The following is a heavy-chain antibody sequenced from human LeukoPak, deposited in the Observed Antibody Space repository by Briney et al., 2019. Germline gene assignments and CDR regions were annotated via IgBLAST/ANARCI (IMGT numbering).Heavy chain of an antibody. Sequence: ASVKVSCKASGYTFTSYDINWVRQATGQGLEWMGWMNPNSGNTGYAQKFQGRVTITADESTSTAYMELSSLRSTDTAVYYCARDVPLLIWAQGTLVTVSS. V-gene: IGHV1-8*03. D-gene: IGHD2-21*01. CDR2: MNPNSGNT. J-gene: IGHJ4*02. CDR1: GYTFTSYD. CDR3: ARDVPLLI.